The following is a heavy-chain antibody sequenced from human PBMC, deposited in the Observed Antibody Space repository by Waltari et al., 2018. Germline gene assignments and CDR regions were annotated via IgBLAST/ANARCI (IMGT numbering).Heavy chain of an antibody. CDR2: FDPEDGET. V-gene: IGHV1-24*01. CDR3: ARSLREYSSSWDDAFDI. CDR1: GYTLTELS. Sequence: QVQLVQSGAEVKKPGASVKVSCKVSGYTLTELSMHWVRQAPGKGLEWMGGFDPEDGETIYAQKCQGRVTMTEDTSTDTAYMELSSLRSEDTAVYYCARSLREYSSSWDDAFDIWDQGTMVTVSS. D-gene: IGHD6-13*01. J-gene: IGHJ3*02.